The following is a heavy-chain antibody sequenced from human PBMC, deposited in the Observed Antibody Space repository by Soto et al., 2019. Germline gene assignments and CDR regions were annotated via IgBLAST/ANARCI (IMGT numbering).Heavy chain of an antibody. V-gene: IGHV3-21*01. CDR2: ISSSSSYI. Sequence: GGSLRLSCAASGFSFSSYSMNWVRQAPGKGLEWVSSISSSSSYIYYADSVKGRFTISRDNAKNSLYLQMNSLRAEDTAVYYCARDAPGYYYDSSGYFDYWGQGTLVTVSS. CDR3: ARDAPGYYYDSSGYFDY. CDR1: GFSFSSYS. J-gene: IGHJ4*02. D-gene: IGHD3-22*01.